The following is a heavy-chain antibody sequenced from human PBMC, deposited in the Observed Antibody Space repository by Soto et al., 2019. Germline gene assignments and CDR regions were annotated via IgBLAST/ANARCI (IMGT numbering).Heavy chain of an antibody. V-gene: IGHV1-58*01. D-gene: IGHD6-19*01. J-gene: IGHJ4*02. CDR3: AADVAVAGLFDY. CDR1: GFTFTSSA. CDR2: IVVGSGNT. Sequence: SVKVSCKASGFTFTSSAVQWVRQARGQRLEWIGWIVVGSGNTNYAQKFQERVTITRDMSTSTAYMELSSLRSEDTAVYYCAADVAVAGLFDYWGQGTLVTVSS.